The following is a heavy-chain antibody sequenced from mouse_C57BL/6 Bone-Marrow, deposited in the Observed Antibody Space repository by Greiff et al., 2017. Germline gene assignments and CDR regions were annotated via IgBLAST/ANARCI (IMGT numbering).Heavy chain of an antibody. V-gene: IGHV14-2*01. CDR2: IDPEDGET. CDR1: GFNIKDYY. CDR3: SSLRITGAY. D-gene: IGHD1-1*01. Sequence: EVQLQQSGAELVKPGASVKLSCTASGFNIKDYYMHWVKQRTEQGLEWIGRIDPEDGETKYAPKFQGKATITADTSSNTAYRQLSSLTSEDTAVYYCSSLRITGAYWGQGTLVTVSA. J-gene: IGHJ3*01.